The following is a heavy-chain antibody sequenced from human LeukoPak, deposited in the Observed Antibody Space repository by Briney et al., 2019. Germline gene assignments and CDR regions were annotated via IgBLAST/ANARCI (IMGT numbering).Heavy chain of an antibody. V-gene: IGHV3-21*01. CDR3: ARRDPLSYQLGTLNFDH. J-gene: IGHJ4*02. Sequence: TGGSLRLSCAASGFPFNLYGMTWVRQAPGKGLEWVSLISGLNNDMYYADSVKGRFTISRDNAKNSLYLEMNSLTAEDTAVYYCARRDPLSYQLGTLNFDHWGQGTLVTVSS. CDR1: GFPFNLYG. D-gene: IGHD1-26*01. CDR2: ISGLNNDM.